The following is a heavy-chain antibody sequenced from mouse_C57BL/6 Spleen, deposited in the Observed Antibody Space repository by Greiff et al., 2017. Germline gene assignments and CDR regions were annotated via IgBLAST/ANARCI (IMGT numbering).Heavy chain of an antibody. Sequence: QVQLQQSGAELVKPGASVKISCKASGYAFSRYWMNWVKQRPGKGLEWIGQIYPGDGDTNYNGKFKGKATLTADKSSSTAYMQLSSLTSEDSAVYFCARGGSVKGYFDVWGTGTTVTVSS. J-gene: IGHJ1*03. D-gene: IGHD1-1*01. CDR1: GYAFSRYW. CDR2: IYPGDGDT. CDR3: ARGGSVKGYFDV. V-gene: IGHV1-80*01.